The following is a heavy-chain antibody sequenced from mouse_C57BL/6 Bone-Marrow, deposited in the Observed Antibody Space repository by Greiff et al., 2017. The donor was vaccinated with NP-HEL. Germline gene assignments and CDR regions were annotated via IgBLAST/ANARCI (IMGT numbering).Heavy chain of an antibody. D-gene: IGHD2-5*01. CDR2: IYPRSGNT. V-gene: IGHV1-81*01. Sequence: QVQLKQSGAELARPGASVKLSCKASGYTFTSYGISWVKQRTGRGLEWIGEIYPRSGNTYYNEKFKGKATLTADKSSSTAYMELRSLTSEDSAVYFCARRGYSNYRDIPWGQGTTLTVSS. CDR1: GYTFTSYG. CDR3: ARRGYSNYRDIP. J-gene: IGHJ2*01.